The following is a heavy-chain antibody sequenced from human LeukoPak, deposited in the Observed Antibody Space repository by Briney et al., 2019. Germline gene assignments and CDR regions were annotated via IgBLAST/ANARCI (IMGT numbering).Heavy chain of an antibody. CDR1: GFTFSSYS. V-gene: IGHV3-21*01. Sequence: GGSLRLSCAASGFTFSSYSMNWVRQAPGKGLEWVSSISSSSSYIYYADSVKGRFTISRDNAKNSLYLQMNSLRAEDTAVYYCARAMVRGVTSDYWGRGTLVTVSS. D-gene: IGHD3-10*01. CDR2: ISSSSSYI. CDR3: ARAMVRGVTSDY. J-gene: IGHJ4*02.